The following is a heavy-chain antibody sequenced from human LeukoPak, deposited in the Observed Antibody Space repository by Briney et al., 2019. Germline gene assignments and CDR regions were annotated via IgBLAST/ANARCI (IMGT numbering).Heavy chain of an antibody. J-gene: IGHJ3*02. CDR3: ARSRYYGSKNDAFDI. D-gene: IGHD3-10*01. CDR1: GFTFSSYS. Sequence: GGSLRLSCAASGFTFSSYSMNWVRQAPGKGLEWVSSISSSSSYIYYADSVKGRFTISRDNAKNSLYLQMNSLRAEDKAVYYCARSRYYGSKNDAFDIWGQGTMVTGSS. V-gene: IGHV3-21*01. CDR2: ISSSSSYI.